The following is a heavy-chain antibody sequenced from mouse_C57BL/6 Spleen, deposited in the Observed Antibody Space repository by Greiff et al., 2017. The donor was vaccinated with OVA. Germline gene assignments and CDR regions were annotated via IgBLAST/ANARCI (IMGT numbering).Heavy chain of an antibody. CDR2: INPSNGGT. CDR1: GYTFTSYW. D-gene: IGHD1-1*01. J-gene: IGHJ2*01. V-gene: IGHV1-53*01. Sequence: QVQLQQPGTELVKPGASVKLSCKASGYTFTSYWMHWVKQRPGQGLEWIGNINPSNGGTNYNEKFKSKATLTVDKSSSTAYMQLSSLTSEDAAIDYCARSPFTYYGSSLDYWGQGTTLTVSS. CDR3: ARSPFTYYGSSLDY.